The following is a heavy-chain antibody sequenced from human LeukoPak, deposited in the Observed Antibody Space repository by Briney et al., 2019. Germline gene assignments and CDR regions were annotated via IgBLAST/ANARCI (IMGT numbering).Heavy chain of an antibody. V-gene: IGHV3-49*04. D-gene: IGHD3-3*01. Sequence: GGSLRLSCTASGFIFGDYSMSWVRQAQGKGREWVGFTRSKAYGGTTEYAASVKGRFTISRDDSKRLAYLQMNSLKTEDTALYYCSIDFGAIAALGPDAFDMWGQGTMVTVSS. CDR3: SIDFGAIAALGPDAFDM. CDR1: GFIFGDYS. J-gene: IGHJ3*02. CDR2: TRSKAYGGTT.